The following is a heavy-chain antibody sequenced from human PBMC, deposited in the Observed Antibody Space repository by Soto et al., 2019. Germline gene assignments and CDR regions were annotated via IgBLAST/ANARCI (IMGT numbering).Heavy chain of an antibody. Sequence: SGPTLGNPTQTPTLTGTFSGFSLSKSGMRVSWIRQPPGKALEWLARIDWDDDKFYSTSLKTRLTISKDTSKNQVVLTMTNMDPVDTATYYCARNAGYSYGRFDYWGQGTLVTVPQ. CDR1: GFSLSKSGMR. D-gene: IGHD5-18*01. CDR2: IDWDDDK. V-gene: IGHV2-70*04. J-gene: IGHJ4*02. CDR3: ARNAGYSYGRFDY.